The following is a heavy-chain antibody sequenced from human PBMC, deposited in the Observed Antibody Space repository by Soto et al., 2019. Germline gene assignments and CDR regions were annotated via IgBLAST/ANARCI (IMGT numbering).Heavy chain of an antibody. Sequence: SVKVSCKASGGTFSSYAISWVRQAPGQGLEWMGGIIPIFGTANYAQKFQGRVTITADESTSTAYMELSSLRSEDTAVYYCARTRTYGSGGYWDYWGQGSLVTVSS. CDR1: GGTFSSYA. CDR2: IIPIFGTA. D-gene: IGHD3-10*01. V-gene: IGHV1-69*13. CDR3: ARTRTYGSGGYWDY. J-gene: IGHJ4*02.